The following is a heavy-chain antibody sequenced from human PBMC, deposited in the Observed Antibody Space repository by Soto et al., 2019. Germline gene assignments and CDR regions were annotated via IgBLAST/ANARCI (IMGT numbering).Heavy chain of an antibody. CDR3: ARSMIVVAGPWNWFDP. V-gene: IGHV1-69*13. CDR2: IIPIFGTA. CDR1: GGTFSSYA. Sequence: GASVKVSCKASGGTFSSYAISWVRQAPGQGLEWMGGIIPIFGTANYAQKFQGRVTITADESTSTAYMELSSLRSEDTAVYYCARSMIVVAGPWNWFDPWGQGTLVTVSS. J-gene: IGHJ5*02. D-gene: IGHD3-22*01.